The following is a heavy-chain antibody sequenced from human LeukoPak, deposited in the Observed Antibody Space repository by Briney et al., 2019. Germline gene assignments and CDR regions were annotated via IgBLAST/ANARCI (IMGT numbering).Heavy chain of an antibody. Sequence: GGSLRLSCAASGFTFSSYGMSRVRQAPGKGLEWVSAISGSGGSTYYADSVKGRFTISRDNSKNTLYLQMNSLRAEDTAVYYCAKPTYSSSWYRQGGSFDYWGQGTLVTVSS. V-gene: IGHV3-23*01. CDR1: GFTFSSYG. CDR2: ISGSGGST. CDR3: AKPTYSSSWYRQGGSFDY. J-gene: IGHJ4*02. D-gene: IGHD6-13*01.